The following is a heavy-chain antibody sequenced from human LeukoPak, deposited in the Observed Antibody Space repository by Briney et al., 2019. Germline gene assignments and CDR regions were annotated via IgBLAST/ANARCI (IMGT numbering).Heavy chain of an antibody. Sequence: GASVKVSCKASGYTFTGYYMHWVRQAPGQGLEWMGWINPNSGGTNYAQKFQGRVTMTRDTSISTAYMELSRLRSDDTAVYYCARDIVLGYYDYVWGSYAFDIWGQGTMVTVSS. CDR2: INPNSGGT. V-gene: IGHV1-2*02. D-gene: IGHD3-16*01. J-gene: IGHJ3*02. CDR1: GYTFTGYY. CDR3: ARDIVLGYYDYVWGSYAFDI.